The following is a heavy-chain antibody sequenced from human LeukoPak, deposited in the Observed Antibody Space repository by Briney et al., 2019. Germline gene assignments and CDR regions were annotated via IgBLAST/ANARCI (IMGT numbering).Heavy chain of an antibody. D-gene: IGHD4-17*01. CDR1: GGSISSYY. J-gene: IGHJ4*02. Sequence: ETLSLTCTVSGGSISSYYWSWIRQPPGKGLEWIGYIYYSGSTNYNPSLKSRVTISVDTSKNQFSLKLSSVTAADTAVYYCVTQSDYGDYGYFDYWGQGTLVTVSS. CDR2: IYYSGST. V-gene: IGHV4-59*01. CDR3: VTQSDYGDYGYFDY.